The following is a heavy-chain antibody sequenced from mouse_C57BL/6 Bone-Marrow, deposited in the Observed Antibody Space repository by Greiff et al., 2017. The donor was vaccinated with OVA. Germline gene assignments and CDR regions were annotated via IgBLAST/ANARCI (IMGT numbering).Heavy chain of an antibody. D-gene: IGHD1-1*01. CDR1: GFTFSSYG. CDR2: ISSGGSYT. Sequence: EVMLVESGGDLVKPGGSLKLSCAASGFTFSSYGMSWVRQTPDKRLEWVATISSGGSYTYYPDSVKGRFTISRDNAKNTLYLQMSSLKSEDTAMYYCASAYARPPYAMDYWGQGTAVTVSS. J-gene: IGHJ4*01. V-gene: IGHV5-6*01. CDR3: ASAYARPPYAMDY.